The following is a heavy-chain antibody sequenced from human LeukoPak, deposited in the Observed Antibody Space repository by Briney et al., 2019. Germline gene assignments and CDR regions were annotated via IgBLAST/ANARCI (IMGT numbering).Heavy chain of an antibody. D-gene: IGHD2-21*01. CDR2: ISDSGGRI. CDR1: GFTFSSYS. CDR3: VKGIASQGFFSRGD. Sequence: QTGGSLRLSCAASGFTFSSYSMSWVRQAPGKGLEWVSGISDSGGRICYADSVKGRFTISRDNSKNTVYIQMNSLRVDDTAVYYCVKGIASQGFFSRGDWGQGTLVTVSS. J-gene: IGHJ4*02. V-gene: IGHV3-23*01.